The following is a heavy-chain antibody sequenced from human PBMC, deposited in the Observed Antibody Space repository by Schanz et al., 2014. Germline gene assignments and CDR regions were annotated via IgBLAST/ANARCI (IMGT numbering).Heavy chain of an antibody. J-gene: IGHJ4*02. CDR3: AKEKEEVAADGSFFDY. V-gene: IGHV3-23*01. D-gene: IGHD6-13*01. Sequence: DVPLLESGGGLVQPGESLRLSCVASGFTFTTYAMTWVRQAPGKGLEWVSGIGGSGDSTHYADSVKGRFIISRDNSKNTLYLQVNSLRAEDTAVYYCAKEKEEVAADGSFFDYWGQGTRVTVSS. CDR1: GFTFTTYA. CDR2: IGGSGDST.